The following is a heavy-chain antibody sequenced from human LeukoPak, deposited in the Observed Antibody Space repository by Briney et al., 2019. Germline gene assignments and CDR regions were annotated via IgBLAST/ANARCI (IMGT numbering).Heavy chain of an antibody. V-gene: IGHV3-30-3*01. Sequence: GGSLRLSCAASGFTFTRYAMYWVRQAPGEGLEWVAIISNDGSNKYYADSVQGRFTISRDNSKNTLYLQMNSLRAEDTAVYYCARVMTTTYFPYYYYGMDVWGQGTTVTVSS. CDR2: ISNDGSNK. CDR3: ARVMTTTYFPYYYYGMDV. J-gene: IGHJ6*02. CDR1: GFTFTRYA. D-gene: IGHD4-17*01.